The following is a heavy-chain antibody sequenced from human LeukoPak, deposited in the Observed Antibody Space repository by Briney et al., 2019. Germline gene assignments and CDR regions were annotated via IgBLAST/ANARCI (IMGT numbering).Heavy chain of an antibody. CDR2: IKDDGSDK. CDR1: GFTFSDSW. V-gene: IGHV3-7*01. J-gene: IGHJ4*02. Sequence: GGPLRLSCATSGFTFSDSWMSWFRQAPGQGLEWVASIKDDGSDKYYSDSVRGRFTISRDNAKDSLYLQLDDLRAEDRAVFYCARHFLRGQNFVYWGRGTLVTVSS. CDR3: ARHFLRGQNFVY.